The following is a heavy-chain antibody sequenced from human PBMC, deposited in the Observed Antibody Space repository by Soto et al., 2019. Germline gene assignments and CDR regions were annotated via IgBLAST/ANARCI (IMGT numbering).Heavy chain of an antibody. Sequence: EVQLVESGGGLVQPGGSLRLSCAASGFTFSSYSMNWVRQAPGKGLEWVSYISSSSSTIYYADSVKGRFTISRDNAKNSLYLQMNSLRDEDTAVYYCAREPDCSGGSCYSGYYYYYGMDVWGQGPTVTVSS. J-gene: IGHJ6*02. D-gene: IGHD2-15*01. V-gene: IGHV3-48*02. CDR3: AREPDCSGGSCYSGYYYYYGMDV. CDR2: ISSSSSTI. CDR1: GFTFSSYS.